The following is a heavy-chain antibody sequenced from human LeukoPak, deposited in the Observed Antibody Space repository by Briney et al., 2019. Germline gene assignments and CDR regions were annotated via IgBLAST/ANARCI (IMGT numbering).Heavy chain of an antibody. V-gene: IGHV1-69*13. Sequence: GASVKVSCKASGGTFSSYAISWVRQAPGQGLGWMGGIIPIFGTANYAHKFQGRFTITADESTSTAYMQLSSLRSEDTAFYYCAREGVRSSCYDYWGQGPLVTVSS. J-gene: IGHJ4*02. D-gene: IGHD6-13*01. CDR1: GGTFSSYA. CDR2: IIPIFGTA. CDR3: AREGVRSSCYDY.